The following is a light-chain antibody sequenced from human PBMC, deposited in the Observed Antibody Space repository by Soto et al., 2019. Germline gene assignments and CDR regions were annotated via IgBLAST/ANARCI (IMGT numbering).Light chain of an antibody. CDR2: LGS. CDR3: MQILEHSHT. CDR1: QSLLHSNGYTY. J-gene: IGKJ2*01. V-gene: IGKV2-28*01. Sequence: DIVMTQSPLSLPVTPGEPASISCRSSQSLLHSNGYTYLDWYLQQQGQSPQLLIYLGSLRASGGPERLLGSASVTDFTLKMSRVEAEDVVVYYCMQILEHSHTFGHGTKLEIK.